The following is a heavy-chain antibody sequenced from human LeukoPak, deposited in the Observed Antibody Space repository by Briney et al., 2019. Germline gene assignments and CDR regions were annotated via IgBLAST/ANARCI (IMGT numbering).Heavy chain of an antibody. CDR1: GGSISSYY. CDR2: IYYSGST. D-gene: IGHD3-9*01. Sequence: SETLSLTCTVSGGSISSYYWSWIRQPPEKGLEWIGYIYYSGSTNYNPSLKSRVTISVDTSKNQFSLKLSSVTAADTAVYYCARGGGGLRYFDWLSTGAVYFDYWGQGTLVTASS. J-gene: IGHJ4*02. V-gene: IGHV4-59*01. CDR3: ARGGGGLRYFDWLSTGAVYFDY.